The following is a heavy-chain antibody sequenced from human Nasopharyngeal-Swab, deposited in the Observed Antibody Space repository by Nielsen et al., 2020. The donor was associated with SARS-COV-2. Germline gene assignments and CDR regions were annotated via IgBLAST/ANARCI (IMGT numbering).Heavy chain of an antibody. J-gene: IGHJ4*02. D-gene: IGHD1-26*01. CDR1: GFTFSSYS. Sequence: GGSLRLSCAASGFTFSSYSMSWLRQAPGKGLEWVTILSVVGNTFYIESVKGRFTISRDNLQNTVHLQMSSLRAEDTAVYYCARGQGEYWGQGTLVTVSS. CDR2: LSVVGNT. CDR3: ARGQGEY. V-gene: IGHV3-23*01.